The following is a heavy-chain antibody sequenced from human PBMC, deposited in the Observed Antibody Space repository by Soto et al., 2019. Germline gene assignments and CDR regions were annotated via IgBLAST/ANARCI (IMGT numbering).Heavy chain of an antibody. CDR3: ERVNKTLVDHFDC. CDR2: ISGSGGST. Sequence: GGSLRLSCAASGFTFSSYAMSWVRQAPGKGLEWVSAISGSGGSTYYADSVKGRFTISRDNSKNTLYLQMNSLRAEDTAVYYCERVNKTLVDHFDCWGQGTLVTVSS. J-gene: IGHJ4*02. V-gene: IGHV3-23*01. D-gene: IGHD3-10*01. CDR1: GFTFSSYA.